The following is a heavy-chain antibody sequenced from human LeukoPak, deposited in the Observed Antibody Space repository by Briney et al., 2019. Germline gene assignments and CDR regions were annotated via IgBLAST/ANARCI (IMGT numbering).Heavy chain of an antibody. J-gene: IGHJ4*02. CDR2: INHSGST. D-gene: IGHD4-17*01. Sequence: SETLSLTCAVYGGSFSGYYWSWIRQPPGKGLEWIGEINHSGSTNYNPSLKSRVTISVDTSKNQFSLKLSSVTAADTAVYYCARAAYGDGYYFDSWGQGTLVTVSS. CDR1: GGSFSGYY. V-gene: IGHV4-34*01. CDR3: ARAAYGDGYYFDS.